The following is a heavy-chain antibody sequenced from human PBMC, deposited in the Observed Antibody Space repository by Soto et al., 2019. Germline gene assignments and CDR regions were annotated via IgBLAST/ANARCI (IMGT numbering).Heavy chain of an antibody. D-gene: IGHD3-10*01. CDR2: ISGSGGST. Sequence: GGSLRLSCAASGFTFSSYAMSWVRQAPGKGLEWVSAISGSGGSTYYADSVKGRFTISRDNSKNTLYLQMNSLRAEETAVYCFASTYGSGGLNWFDPWGQGTLVTVSS. CDR3: ASTYGSGGLNWFDP. J-gene: IGHJ5*02. CDR1: GFTFSSYA. V-gene: IGHV3-23*01.